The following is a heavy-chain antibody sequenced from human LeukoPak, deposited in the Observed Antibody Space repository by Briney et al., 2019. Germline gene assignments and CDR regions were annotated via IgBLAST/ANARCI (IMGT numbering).Heavy chain of an antibody. CDR1: GYSISSGYY. Sequence: SETLSLTCAVSGYSISSGYYWGWIRQPPGKGLEWIGSIYHSGSTYYNPSLKSRVTISVDTSKNQFSLKLSSVTAADTAVYYCARLKPGVNYYYYYYMDVWGKGTTVTVSS. CDR3: ARLKPGVNYYYYYYMDV. V-gene: IGHV4-38-2*01. CDR2: IYHSGST. J-gene: IGHJ6*03. D-gene: IGHD2-8*01.